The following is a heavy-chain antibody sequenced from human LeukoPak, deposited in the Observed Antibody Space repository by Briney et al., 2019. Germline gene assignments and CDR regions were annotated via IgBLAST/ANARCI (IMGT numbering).Heavy chain of an antibody. Sequence: SETLSLTCTVSGGSISSGGYYWSWIRQHPGKGLEWIGYIYYSGSTYYNPSLKSRVTISVDTSKNQFSLKLSSVTAADTAVYYCARTSGYCSSTSCHFPDYWGQGTLVTVSS. V-gene: IGHV4-31*03. CDR2: IYYSGST. J-gene: IGHJ4*02. CDR1: GGSISSGGYY. D-gene: IGHD2-2*01. CDR3: ARTSGYCSSTSCHFPDY.